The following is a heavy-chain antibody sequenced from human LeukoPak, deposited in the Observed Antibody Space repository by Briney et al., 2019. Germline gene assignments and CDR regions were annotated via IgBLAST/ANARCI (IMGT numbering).Heavy chain of an antibody. CDR2: IIPIFGTA. V-gene: IGHV1-69*13. CDR1: GGTFSSYA. D-gene: IGHD2-21*02. J-gene: IGHJ2*01. Sequence: GASVKVSCKASGGTFSSYAICWVRQAPGQGLEWVGGIIPIFGTANYAQKFQGRVTITADESTSTAYMELSSLRSEDTAVYYCARSEADPLSYCGRDCATNWYFDLWGRGTLVPVSS. CDR3: ARSEADPLSYCGRDCATNWYFDL.